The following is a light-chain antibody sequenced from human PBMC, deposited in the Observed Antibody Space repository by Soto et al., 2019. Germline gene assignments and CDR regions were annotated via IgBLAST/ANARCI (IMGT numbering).Light chain of an antibody. CDR2: AAS. CDR1: RSISSY. CDR3: QQSYSTPIT. V-gene: IGKV1-39*01. J-gene: IGKJ5*01. Sequence: DIRMTQSPSSLSASVGDRVTITCVASRSISSYLNWYQQKPGKAPKLLIYAASSLQSGVPSRFSGSGSGTDFTLTISSLQPEDFATYYCQQSYSTPITFGQGTRLEI.